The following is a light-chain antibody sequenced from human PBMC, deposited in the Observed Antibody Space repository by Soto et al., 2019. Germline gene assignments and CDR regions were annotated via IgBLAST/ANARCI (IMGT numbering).Light chain of an antibody. J-gene: IGKJ4*01. CDR1: QSVSSSY. CDR3: QQYGSSPLT. V-gene: IGKV3-20*01. CDR2: GAS. Sequence: EIVLTQSPGTLSLSPGERATLSCRASQSVSSSYLAWYQQKPGQAPRLLIYGASSRATGITDRFSGSGSGTDFTLTISSLEPDNFAVYYCQQYGSSPLTFGGGTKVEIK.